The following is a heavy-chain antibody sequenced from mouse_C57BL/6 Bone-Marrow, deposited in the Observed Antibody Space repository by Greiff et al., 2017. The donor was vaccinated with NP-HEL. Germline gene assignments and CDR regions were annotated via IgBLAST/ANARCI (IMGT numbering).Heavy chain of an antibody. CDR1: GYTFTSSG. CDR2: IYPRSGNT. CDR3: ARRGNYYYGSSIDY. Sequence: VQLQQSGAELARPGASVKLSCKASGYTFTSSGISWVKQRTGQGLEWIGEIYPRSGNTYYNEKFKGKATLTADKSSSTAYMELRSLTFEDSAVYFCARRGNYYYGSSIDYWGQGTTLTVSS. J-gene: IGHJ2*01. D-gene: IGHD1-1*01. V-gene: IGHV1-81*01.